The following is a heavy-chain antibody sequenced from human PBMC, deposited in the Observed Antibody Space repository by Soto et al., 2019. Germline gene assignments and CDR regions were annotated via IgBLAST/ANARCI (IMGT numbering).Heavy chain of an antibody. CDR1: GYTFTNYW. J-gene: IGHJ6*02. CDR3: AASIFYYGMDV. Sequence: GESLKISCKGPGYTFTNYWIGWVRQMPGKGLEWMGIIYPGDSDTKYNPSFQGQVTISADKSITTTYLRWTSLKASDTAIYYCAASIFYYGMDVWGQGTTVTVSS. CDR2: IYPGDSDT. V-gene: IGHV5-51*01.